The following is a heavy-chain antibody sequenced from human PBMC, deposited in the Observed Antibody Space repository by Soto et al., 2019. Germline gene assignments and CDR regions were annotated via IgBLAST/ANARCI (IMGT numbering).Heavy chain of an antibody. CDR1: GYTFTNYW. J-gene: IGHJ6*02. CDR3: AASIFYYGMDV. Sequence: GESLKISCKGPGYTFTNYWIGWVRQMPGKGLEWMGIIYPGDSDTKYNPSFQGQVTISADKSITTTYLRWTSLKASDTAIYYCAASIFYYGMDVWGQGTTVTVSS. CDR2: IYPGDSDT. V-gene: IGHV5-51*01.